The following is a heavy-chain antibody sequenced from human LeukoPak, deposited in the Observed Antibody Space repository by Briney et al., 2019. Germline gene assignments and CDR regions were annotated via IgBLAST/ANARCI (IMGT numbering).Heavy chain of an antibody. CDR2: ISYDGSNK. J-gene: IGHJ6*02. Sequence: GGSLRLSCAASGFTFSSYAMHWVRQAPGKGLEWVAVISYDGSNKYYADSVKGRFTISRDNSKNTLHLQMNSLRAEDTAVYYCARDMARTAYYYYGMDVWGQGTTVTVSS. V-gene: IGHV3-30-3*01. CDR1: GFTFSSYA. CDR3: ARDMARTAYYYYGMDV. D-gene: IGHD5-24*01.